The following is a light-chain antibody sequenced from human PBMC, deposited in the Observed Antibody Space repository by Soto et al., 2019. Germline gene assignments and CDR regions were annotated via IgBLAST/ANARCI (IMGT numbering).Light chain of an antibody. CDR2: VAA. CDR1: QSVSSNY. CDR3: QQYGSSPIT. Sequence: EIVLTQSPGTLSLSPGERATLSCRASQSVSSNYLAWYQQKPGQAPRVLIYVAASRATGIPDRFSGSGSGTDFNLTISRLEPEDFAVYYCQQYGSSPITFGQGKRLEIK. J-gene: IGKJ5*01. V-gene: IGKV3-20*01.